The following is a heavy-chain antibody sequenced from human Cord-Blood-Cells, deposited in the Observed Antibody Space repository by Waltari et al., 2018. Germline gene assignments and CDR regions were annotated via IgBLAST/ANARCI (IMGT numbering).Heavy chain of an antibody. Sequence: EVQLVESGGGLVQPGGSLRLSCAASGFTFSSSWMSWVRQAPGKGLEWVANIKQDGSEKYYVDSVKGRFTISRDNAKNSLYLQMNSLRAEDTAVYYCARATYSSSWYYFDYWGQGTLVTVSS. J-gene: IGHJ4*02. CDR3: ARATYSSSWYYFDY. CDR1: GFTFSSSW. V-gene: IGHV3-7*01. D-gene: IGHD6-13*01. CDR2: IKQDGSEK.